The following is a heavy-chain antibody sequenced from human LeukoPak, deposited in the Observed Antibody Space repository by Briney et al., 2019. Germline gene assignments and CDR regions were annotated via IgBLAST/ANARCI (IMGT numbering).Heavy chain of an antibody. Sequence: GGSLRLSCAASGFTFCSYAMSWVRPAPGEGVGGVSAISGSGGSTYYADSVKGRFTISRDNSKNTLYLQMNSLRAEDTAVYYCAKAFVDTAMVYWYFDLWGRGTLVTVSS. CDR3: AKAFVDTAMVYWYFDL. J-gene: IGHJ2*01. CDR2: ISGSGGST. V-gene: IGHV3-23*01. CDR1: GFTFCSYA. D-gene: IGHD5-18*01.